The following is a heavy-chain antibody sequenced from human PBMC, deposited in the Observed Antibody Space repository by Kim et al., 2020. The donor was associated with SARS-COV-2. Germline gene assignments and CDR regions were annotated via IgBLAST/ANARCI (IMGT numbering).Heavy chain of an antibody. CDR3: AREAVAGSFDH. V-gene: IGHV1-3*01. D-gene: IGHD6-19*01. Sequence: NTGYQQKFQARVSITRDTSATTAYLELSGLRSEDTAVYYCAREAVAGSFDHWGQGTLVTVSS. CDR2: NT. J-gene: IGHJ4*02.